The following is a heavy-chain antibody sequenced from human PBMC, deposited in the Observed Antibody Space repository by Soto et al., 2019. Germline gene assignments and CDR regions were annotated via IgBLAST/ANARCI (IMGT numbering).Heavy chain of an antibody. CDR1: GFTFSSYA. Sequence: EVQLLESGGGLVQPGGSLRLSCAASGFTFSSYAMNWVRQAPGKGLEWVSTISGRGGGTYYADSVKDRFTISSDQSKNTLYLQMNSLRAEDTAVYYCAKVGWDTMTTVTRGYFQHWGQGTLVTVSS. CDR3: AKVGWDTMTTVTRGYFQH. J-gene: IGHJ1*01. CDR2: ISGRGGGT. V-gene: IGHV3-23*01. D-gene: IGHD4-17*01.